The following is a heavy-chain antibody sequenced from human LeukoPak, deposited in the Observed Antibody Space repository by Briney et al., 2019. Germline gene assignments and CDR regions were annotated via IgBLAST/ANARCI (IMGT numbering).Heavy chain of an antibody. J-gene: IGHJ4*02. V-gene: IGHV4-38-2*02. CDR2: IYHSGIT. CDR3: ATLVSAWYYFDY. D-gene: IGHD5/OR15-5a*01. CDR1: DYSLSSGYGYY. Sequence: KSSETLSLTCTVSDYSLSSGYGYYWGWIPQPPGKGLEWIGNIYHSGITYYTHFTSSLKSRVTISIDTSKNHFSLTLPSVTAPGTAGYFCATLVSAWYYFDYWGQGTLVTVSS.